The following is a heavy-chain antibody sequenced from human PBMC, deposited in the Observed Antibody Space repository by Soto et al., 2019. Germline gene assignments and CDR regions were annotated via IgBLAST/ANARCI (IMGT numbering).Heavy chain of an antibody. CDR3: ARVPSIVVVVAAYYFDY. J-gene: IGHJ4*02. CDR1: GVTVYIYD. Sequence: HGCCLELASAACGVTVYIYDIGGVCQATGKGLEWVSVIYSGGSTYYADSVKGRFTISRDNSKNTLYLQMNSLRAEDTAVYYCARVPSIVVVVAAYYFDYWGQGTLVTVSS. V-gene: IGHV3-53*01. CDR2: IYSGGST. D-gene: IGHD2-15*01.